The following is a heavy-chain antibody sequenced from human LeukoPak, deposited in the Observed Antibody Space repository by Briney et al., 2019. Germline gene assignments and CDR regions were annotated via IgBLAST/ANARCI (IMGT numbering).Heavy chain of an antibody. J-gene: IGHJ4*02. CDR3: VRDPDALDY. V-gene: IGHV3-48*02. CDR2: IRSSGSPT. Sequence: GGSLRLSCVASGFTFGTYSMNWVRQAPGRGLEWIAYIRSSGSPTYYADSVKGRFTISRDIAKNSLYLQMNSLRDEDTGVYYCVRDPDALDYWGQGTPAIVSS. CDR1: GFTFGTYS.